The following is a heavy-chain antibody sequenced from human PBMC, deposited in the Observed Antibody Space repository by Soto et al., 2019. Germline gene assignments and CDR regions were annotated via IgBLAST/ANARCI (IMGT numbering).Heavy chain of an antibody. V-gene: IGHV5-51*01. Sequence: GESLTLSCPCSACTFSHFWIGWVRQLPGKGLEWMGIVYPGDHETRYSPSFHGKVTNSADKSIHTAPLQWNSLGASDTAFYFWGRSPRSSPYFDYWGQGALGTVSS. CDR3: GRSPRSSPYFDY. D-gene: IGHD6-13*01. CDR1: ACTFSHFW. J-gene: IGHJ4*02. CDR2: VYPGDHET.